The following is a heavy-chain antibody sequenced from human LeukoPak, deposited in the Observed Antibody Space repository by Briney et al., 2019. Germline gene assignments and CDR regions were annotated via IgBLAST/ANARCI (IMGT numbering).Heavy chain of an antibody. CDR1: GFTFSGYD. CDR3: ARVDSSGSHDY. V-gene: IGHV3-69-1*01. J-gene: IGHJ4*02. CDR2: ISTSSYT. Sequence: GGSLRLSCAASGFTFSGYDMNWVRQAPGKGLEWDSFISTSSYTYYADSVKGRFTISRDNARNSLYLQMNSLRAEDTAVYYCARVDSSGSHDYWGQGTLVTVSS. D-gene: IGHD3-22*01.